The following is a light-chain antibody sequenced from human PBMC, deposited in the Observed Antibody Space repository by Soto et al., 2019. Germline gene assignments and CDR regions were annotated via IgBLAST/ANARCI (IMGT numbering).Light chain of an antibody. J-gene: IGLJ1*01. CDR2: GNS. Sequence: VLTQPPSVSGAPGQRVTISCTGSSSNIGAGYGVHWYQQLPGTAPKLLIYGNSNRPSGVPDRFSGSKSGTSASLAITGLQAEDEADYYCQSYDSSLSAFYVFGTGTKVTVL. CDR3: QSYDSSLSAFYV. V-gene: IGLV1-40*01. CDR1: SSNIGAGYG.